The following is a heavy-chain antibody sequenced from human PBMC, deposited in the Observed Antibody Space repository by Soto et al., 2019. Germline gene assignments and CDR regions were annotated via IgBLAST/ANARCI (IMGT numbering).Heavy chain of an antibody. CDR2: IIPIFGTA. CDR1: GGTFSSYA. CDR3: ARPVYGSDHSGDYYYGMDV. Sequence: ASVKVSCKASGGTFSSYAISWVRQAPGQGLEWMGGIIPIFGTANYAQKFQGRVTITADESTSTAYMELSSLRSEDTAVYYCARPVYGSDHSGDYYYGMDVWGQGTTVTVSS. D-gene: IGHD3-10*01. J-gene: IGHJ6*02. V-gene: IGHV1-69*13.